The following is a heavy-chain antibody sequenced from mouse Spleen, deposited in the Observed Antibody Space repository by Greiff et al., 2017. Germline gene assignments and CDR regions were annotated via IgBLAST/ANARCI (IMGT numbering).Heavy chain of an antibody. D-gene: IGHD2-14*01. Sequence: EVQLQQSGPGLVKPSQSLSLTCTVTGYSITSDYAWNWIRQFPGNKLEWMGYISYSGSTSYNPSLKSRISITRDTSKNQFFLQLNSVTTEDTATYYCARNYRYDALYAMDYWGQGTSVTVSS. J-gene: IGHJ4*01. V-gene: IGHV3-2*02. CDR3: ARNYRYDALYAMDY. CDR1: GYSITSDYA. CDR2: ISYSGST.